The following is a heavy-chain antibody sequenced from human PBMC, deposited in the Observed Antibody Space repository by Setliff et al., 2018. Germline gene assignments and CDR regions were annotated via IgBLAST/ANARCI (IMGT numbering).Heavy chain of an antibody. CDR3: ARVCGFQYMDV. CDR1: GDSINSYPYY. CDR2: IYYTGIT. V-gene: IGHV4-39*07. Sequence: PSETLSLTCTVSGDSINSYPYYWGWIRQPPGKGLEWSGNIYYTGITYYNPSLKSRVTISLDTSKNQFSLNLSSLTAADTAVYYCARVCGFQYMDVWGKGTTVTVSS. J-gene: IGHJ6*03. D-gene: IGHD3-3*01.